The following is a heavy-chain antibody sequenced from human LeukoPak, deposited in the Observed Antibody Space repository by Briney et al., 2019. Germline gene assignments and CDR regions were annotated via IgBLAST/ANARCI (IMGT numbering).Heavy chain of an antibody. J-gene: IGHJ4*02. D-gene: IGHD2-15*01. Sequence: GGSLRLSCAASGFTFSDYYMTWIRQAPGQGLEWISYVSGSDENKYYAGSVRGRFAISRDNAEKSLFLQMSNVRAEDTAVYYCARAGLGGHYIDYWGQGALVTVSS. CDR3: ARAGLGGHYIDY. CDR2: VSGSDENK. CDR1: GFTFSDYY. V-gene: IGHV3-11*01.